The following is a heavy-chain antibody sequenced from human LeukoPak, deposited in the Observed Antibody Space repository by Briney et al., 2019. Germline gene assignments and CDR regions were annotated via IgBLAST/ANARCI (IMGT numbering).Heavy chain of an antibody. Sequence: GGSLRLSCAASGFTFSDYWMTWVRKAPGKGPEWVASIKYNGNEKQYVDSVKGRFTISRDNAKKSLYLEVTSLRAEDTAVFYCARDPYKHNDYSNYGAFDIWGQGTMVTVSS. V-gene: IGHV3-7*01. D-gene: IGHD4-11*01. CDR3: ARDPYKHNDYSNYGAFDI. J-gene: IGHJ3*02. CDR2: IKYNGNEK. CDR1: GFTFSDYW.